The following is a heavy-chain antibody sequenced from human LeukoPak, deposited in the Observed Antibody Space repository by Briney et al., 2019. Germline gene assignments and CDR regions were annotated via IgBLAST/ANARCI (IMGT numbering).Heavy chain of an antibody. Sequence: SETLSLTCTVSGGSISSSSYYWGWIRQPPGKGLEWIGSIYYSGSTYYNPSLKSRVTISVDTSKNQFSLKLSSVTAADTAVYYCARVHVDTAMAPDYWGQGTLVTVSS. J-gene: IGHJ4*02. CDR1: GGSISSSSYY. D-gene: IGHD5-18*01. CDR3: ARVHVDTAMAPDY. V-gene: IGHV4-39*07. CDR2: IYYSGST.